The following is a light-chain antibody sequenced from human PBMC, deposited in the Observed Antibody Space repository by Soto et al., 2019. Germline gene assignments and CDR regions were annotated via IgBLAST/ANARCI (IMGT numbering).Light chain of an antibody. V-gene: IGKV3-20*01. CDR3: QQYGSSPVST. CDR2: GAS. J-gene: IGKJ2*01. CDR1: QSVSSSY. Sequence: EIVLTQSPGTLSLSPGERATLSCRASQSVSSSYLAWYQQKPGQAPRLLIYGASSMATGIPDRFSGSGSGTDFTLTISRLEPEDFAVYYCQQYGSSPVSTFGQGTKLEIK.